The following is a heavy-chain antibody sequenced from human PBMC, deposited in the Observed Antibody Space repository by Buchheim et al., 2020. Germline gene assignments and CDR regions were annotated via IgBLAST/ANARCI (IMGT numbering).Heavy chain of an antibody. V-gene: IGHV7-4-1*02. CDR3: AKDFQDRMDV. J-gene: IGHJ6*02. D-gene: IGHD3-22*01. CDR2: INTYTGDP. CDR1: GYRFTESA. Sequence: QGQLVQSGSELKTPGASVKVSCKASGYRFTESALNWIRQAPGQGLEWMGYINTYTGDPTYAQGFTGRFVFSLDHSVSTAYLQINNLRVEDTSVYYCAKDFQDRMDVWGQGTT.